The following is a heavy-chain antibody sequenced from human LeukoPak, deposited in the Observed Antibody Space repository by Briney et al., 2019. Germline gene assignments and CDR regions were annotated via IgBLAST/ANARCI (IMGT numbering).Heavy chain of an antibody. V-gene: IGHV3-7*01. Sequence: GGSLRLSCTASGFIFSNYWMTWVRQAPGKGLEWVATINSDGSAKYHVDSVKGRFTISRDNAKNLVYLQMSILRAEDTAVYYCADLGTSDCGQGTLVTVSS. CDR1: GFIFSNYW. CDR2: INSDGSAK. J-gene: IGHJ4*02. CDR3: ADLGTSD. D-gene: IGHD1-7*01.